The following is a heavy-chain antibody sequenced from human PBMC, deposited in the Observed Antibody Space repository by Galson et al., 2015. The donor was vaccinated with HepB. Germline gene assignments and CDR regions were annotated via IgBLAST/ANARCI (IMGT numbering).Heavy chain of an antibody. CDR3: ARGSAVQWGPYYYGMDV. CDR2: TYYRSKWYN. CDR1: GDSVSSNSAA. V-gene: IGHV6-1*01. Sequence: CAISGDSVSSNSAAWNCIRQSPSRGLEWLGRTYYRSKWYNDYAVSVKSRITINPDTSKNQFSLQLNSVTPEDTAVYYCARGSAVQWGPYYYGMDVWGQGTTVTVSS. J-gene: IGHJ6*02. D-gene: IGHD6-19*01.